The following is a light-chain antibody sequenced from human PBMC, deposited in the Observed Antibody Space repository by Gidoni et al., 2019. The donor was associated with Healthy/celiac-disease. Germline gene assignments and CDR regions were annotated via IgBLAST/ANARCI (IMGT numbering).Light chain of an antibody. CDR3: QQYYSTPPRT. Sequence: EIVMTQSPDSLAVSLGERATINCKSSQSVLYSSNNKNYLAWYQQKPGQPPKLLIYWASTRESGVPDRFSGSGSCTDFSLTISSLQAEDVAVYYCQQYYSTPPRTFGQGTKVEIK. CDR2: WAS. V-gene: IGKV4-1*01. J-gene: IGKJ1*01. CDR1: QSVLYSSNNKNY.